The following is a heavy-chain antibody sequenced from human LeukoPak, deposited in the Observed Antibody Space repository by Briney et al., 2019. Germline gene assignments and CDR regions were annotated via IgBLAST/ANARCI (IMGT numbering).Heavy chain of an antibody. CDR2: IYYSGST. CDR3: ARGGLENGYHSNDGFDI. J-gene: IGHJ3*02. CDR1: GGSISGYY. V-gene: IGHV4-59*01. Sequence: NSSETLSLTCTVSGGSISGYYWSWIRQPPGKGLQWIGYIYYSGSTKYNPSLRSRVTMSVDTSRNQFSLKLSSVTAADTAVYYCARGGLENGYHSNDGFDIWGRGTMVTVSS. D-gene: IGHD3-22*01.